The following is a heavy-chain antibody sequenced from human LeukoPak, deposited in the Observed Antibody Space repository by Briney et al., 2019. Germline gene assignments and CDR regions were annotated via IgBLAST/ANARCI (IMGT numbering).Heavy chain of an antibody. J-gene: IGHJ5*02. CDR3: ARDRGYCSGGSCYRNWFDP. CDR2: ISAYNGNT. Sequence: GASVKVSCKASDYTFTTYGISWVRQAPGQGLEWMGWISAYNGNTNHAQKLQGRVTMTTDTSTSTAYMELRSLRSDDTAVYYCARDRGYCSGGSCYRNWFDPWGQGTLVTVSS. D-gene: IGHD2-15*01. CDR1: DYTFTTYG. V-gene: IGHV1-18*01.